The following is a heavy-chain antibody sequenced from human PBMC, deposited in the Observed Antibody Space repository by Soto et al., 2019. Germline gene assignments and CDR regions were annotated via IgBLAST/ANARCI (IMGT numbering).Heavy chain of an antibody. Sequence: GGSLRLSCAASGFTFNTYGMHWVRQAPGKWLEWVAVISYDGSEKYYVDSVKGRFTISKDNSKNTLYLQMNSLRPEDTAVYYCAKSPNFYCSSPNCYKYYFDHWGQGXRVTVCS. CDR2: ISYDGSEK. V-gene: IGHV3-30*18. CDR3: AKSPNFYCSSPNCYKYYFDH. CDR1: GFTFNTYG. J-gene: IGHJ4*02. D-gene: IGHD2-2*02.